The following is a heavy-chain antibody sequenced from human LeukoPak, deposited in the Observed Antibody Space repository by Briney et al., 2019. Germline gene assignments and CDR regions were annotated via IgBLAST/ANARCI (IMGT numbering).Heavy chain of an antibody. J-gene: IGHJ6*02. Sequence: PSETLSLTCTVSGGSISSYYWSCIRQPAGKGLEWIGRIYTSGSTKYNPSRKSRVTMSVDTSKNQFSLKLSSVTAADKDVYYCARGVAVAGTYYYGMDVWGQGTTVTVSS. CDR2: IYTSGST. D-gene: IGHD6-19*01. CDR3: ARGVAVAGTYYYGMDV. CDR1: GGSISSYY. V-gene: IGHV4-4*07.